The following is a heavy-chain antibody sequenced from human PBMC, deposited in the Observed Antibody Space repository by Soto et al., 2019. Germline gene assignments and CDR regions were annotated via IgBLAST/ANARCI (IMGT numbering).Heavy chain of an antibody. V-gene: IGHV1-69*13. CDR1: GGTFSSYA. CDR3: ARGSSGFNWFDP. J-gene: IGHJ5*02. D-gene: IGHD6-19*01. Sequence: SVTVSCQASGGTFSSYAISWVRQAPGQGLEWMGGIIPIFGTANYAQKFQGRVTITADESTSTAYMELSSLRSEDTAVYYRARGSSGFNWFDPWGQGTLVTVSS. CDR2: IIPIFGTA.